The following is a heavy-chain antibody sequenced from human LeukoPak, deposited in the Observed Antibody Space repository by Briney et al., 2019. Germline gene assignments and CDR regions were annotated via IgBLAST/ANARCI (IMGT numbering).Heavy chain of an antibody. D-gene: IGHD6-13*01. J-gene: IGHJ6*02. V-gene: IGHV4-59*01. CDR2: IYYSGST. Sequence: SETLSLTCTVSGGSISSYFWSWIRQSPGKGLEWIGYIYYSGSTNYNPSLKSRVTISVDTSKNQFSLKLNSVTAADTAVYYCARGAGGYYYYGMDVWGQGTTVTVSS. CDR3: ARGAGGYYYYGMDV. CDR1: GGSISSYF.